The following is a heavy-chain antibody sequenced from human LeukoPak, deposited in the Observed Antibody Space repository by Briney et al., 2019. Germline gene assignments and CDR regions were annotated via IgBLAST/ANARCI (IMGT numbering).Heavy chain of an antibody. CDR3: AKDRGSSSCLDY. J-gene: IGHJ4*02. CDR2: ISGSGGNT. CDR1: GFTFSSYA. V-gene: IGHV3-23*01. Sequence: GGSLRLSCAASGFTFSSYAMSWVRQAPGKGLEWVSAISGSGGNTYYADSVKGRFTISRDNSKNTLYLQMNSLRAEDTALYYCAKDRGSSSCLDYWGQGTLLTVSS. D-gene: IGHD6-13*01.